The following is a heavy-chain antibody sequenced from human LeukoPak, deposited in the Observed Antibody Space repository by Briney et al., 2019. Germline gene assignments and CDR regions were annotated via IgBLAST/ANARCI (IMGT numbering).Heavy chain of an antibody. D-gene: IGHD4-23*01. CDR2: IYHSGST. CDR3: ARQQEDYGGNSLSYFDY. V-gene: IGHV4-30-2*01. J-gene: IGHJ4*02. Sequence: LSETLSLTCAVSGGSISSGGYSWSWIRQPPGKGLEWIGYIYHSGSTYYNPSLKSRVTISVDRSKNQFSLKLSSVTAADTAVYYCARQQEDYGGNSLSYFDYWGQGTLVTVSS. CDR1: GGSISSGGYS.